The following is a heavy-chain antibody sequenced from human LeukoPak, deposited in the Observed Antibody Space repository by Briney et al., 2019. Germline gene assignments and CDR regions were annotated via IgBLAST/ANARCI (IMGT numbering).Heavy chain of an antibody. J-gene: IGHJ4*02. Sequence: GGSLRLSCAASGFTFSSYAMSWVRQAPGKGLEWASAISGSGGGTYYADSVKGRFTISRDNSKNTLYLQMNSLRAEDTAVYYCAKDQDPYSGSYDYFDYWGQGTLVTVSS. CDR2: ISGSGGGT. D-gene: IGHD1-26*01. CDR1: GFTFSSYA. V-gene: IGHV3-23*01. CDR3: AKDQDPYSGSYDYFDY.